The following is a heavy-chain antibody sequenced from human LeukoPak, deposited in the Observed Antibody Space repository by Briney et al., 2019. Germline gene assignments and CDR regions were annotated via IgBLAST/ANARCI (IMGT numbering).Heavy chain of an antibody. Sequence: SETLSLTCTVSGDSISSDSYYWNWIRQPAGKGLEWIGRIYNSGSTKYNPSLRSRVTISVDTSKNQFSLKLTSVTAADTAVYYCATGVTYKSGWYGFDYWGQGILVTVSS. CDR3: ATGVTYKSGWYGFDY. D-gene: IGHD6-19*01. CDR1: GDSISSDSYY. V-gene: IGHV4-61*02. J-gene: IGHJ4*02. CDR2: IYNSGST.